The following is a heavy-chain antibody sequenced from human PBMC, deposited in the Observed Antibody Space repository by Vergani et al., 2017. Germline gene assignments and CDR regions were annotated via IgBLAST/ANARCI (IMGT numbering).Heavy chain of an antibody. CDR3: SRDISPESGETYYDANDI. D-gene: IGHD2-15*01. Sequence: EVQLVESGGGLVKPGGSLRLSCAASGFTFSNAWMSWVRQAPGKGLEWVANIKKDGITKHYVDTVKGRFTVSRDNAKMSLFLQMDSLRVEDTAVYYCSRDISPESGETYYDANDIWGEGTTVTVSS. V-gene: IGHV3-7*01. J-gene: IGHJ3*02. CDR2: IKKDGITK. CDR1: GFTFSNAW.